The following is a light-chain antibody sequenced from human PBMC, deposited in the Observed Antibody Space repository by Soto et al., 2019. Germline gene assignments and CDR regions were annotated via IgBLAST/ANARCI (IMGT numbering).Light chain of an antibody. CDR3: QQYGDSLLT. Sequence: ENVLTQSPGTLSLSPGERATLSCRASQSISSSYLAWYQQKPGQTPRLLIYHASNRATGIPDRFSGSGSGTDCPLTISRLEPEDFAVYYCQQYGDSLLTFGGGTKVEIK. V-gene: IGKV3-20*01. J-gene: IGKJ4*01. CDR2: HAS. CDR1: QSISSSY.